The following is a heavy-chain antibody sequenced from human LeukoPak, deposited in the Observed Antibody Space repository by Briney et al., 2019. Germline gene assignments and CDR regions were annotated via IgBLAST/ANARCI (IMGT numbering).Heavy chain of an antibody. CDR3: ARERRHYSGSYADLHLYFDS. J-gene: IGHJ4*02. D-gene: IGHD1-26*01. CDR1: GGSISSYY. CDR2: IYYSGST. Sequence: SGTLSLTCTVSGGSISSYYWSWIRQPPGKGLEWIGYIYYSGSTNYNPSLKSRVTISVDTSKNQFSLKLSPVTAADTAVYYCARERRHYSGSYADLHLYFDSWGQGTLVTVSS. V-gene: IGHV4-59*01.